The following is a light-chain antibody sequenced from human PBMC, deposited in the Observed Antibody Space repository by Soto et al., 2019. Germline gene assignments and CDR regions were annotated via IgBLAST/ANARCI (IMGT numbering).Light chain of an antibody. Sequence: EIVLTQSPATLSLSPGERATLSCRASQSVSSYLAWYQQKPGQAPRLLIYDASNRATGIPARFSGSGSGTDFTLTISSLEPEDFAVYYCQQRSNWPGFGQGNKVEIK. CDR3: QQRSNWPG. CDR2: DAS. V-gene: IGKV3-11*01. J-gene: IGKJ1*01. CDR1: QSVSSY.